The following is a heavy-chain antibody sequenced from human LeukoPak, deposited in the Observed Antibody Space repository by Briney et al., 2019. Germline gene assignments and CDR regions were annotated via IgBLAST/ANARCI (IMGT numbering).Heavy chain of an antibody. CDR2: IYTSGST. D-gene: IGHD3-3*01. CDR3: ASHIGYHDFWSGSGYMDV. Sequence: KPSETLSLTCTVSGGSISSGSYYWSWIRQPAGKGLEWIGRIYTSGSTNYNPSLKSRVTISVDTSKNQFSLKLSSVTAADTAVYYCASHIGYHDFWSGSGYMDVWGKGTTVTVSS. CDR1: GGSISSGSYY. J-gene: IGHJ6*03. V-gene: IGHV4-61*02.